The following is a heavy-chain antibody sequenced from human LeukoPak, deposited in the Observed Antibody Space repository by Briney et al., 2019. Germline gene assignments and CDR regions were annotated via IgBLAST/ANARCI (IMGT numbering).Heavy chain of an antibody. CDR3: VKPPMVRGVKLVGYYFDY. Sequence: KPGGSLRLSCAASGFTFSSYSMNWVRQAPGKGLEWVSSISSSSSYIYYADSVKGRFTISRDNSKNTLYLQMNSLRAEDTAVYYCVKPPMVRGVKLVGYYFDYWGQGTLVTVSS. CDR2: ISSSSSYI. D-gene: IGHD3-10*01. CDR1: GFTFSSYS. V-gene: IGHV3-21*01. J-gene: IGHJ4*02.